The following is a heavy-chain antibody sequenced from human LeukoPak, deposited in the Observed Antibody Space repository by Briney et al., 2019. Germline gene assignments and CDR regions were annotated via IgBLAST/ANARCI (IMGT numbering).Heavy chain of an antibody. J-gene: IGHJ5*01. CDR1: GFTVSSNY. D-gene: IGHD6-13*01. Sequence: PGGSLRLSCAASGFTVSSNYMSWVRQAPGKGLEWVSTISGSGSSTYYADSVKGRFTISRDNSKNTLYLQMNSLRAEDTVVYYCARESPVAAVGRSWFDSWGQGTLVTVSS. V-gene: IGHV3-23*01. CDR3: ARESPVAAVGRSWFDS. CDR2: ISGSGSST.